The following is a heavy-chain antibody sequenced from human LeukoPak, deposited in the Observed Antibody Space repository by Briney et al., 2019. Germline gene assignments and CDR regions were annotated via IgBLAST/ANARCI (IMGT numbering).Heavy chain of an antibody. CDR1: GFTFRSYW. D-gene: IGHD2-8*02. CDR2: IKQDGSEK. J-gene: IGHJ6*03. CDR3: AKDTGKTSYYMDV. V-gene: IGHV3-7*01. Sequence: PGGSLRLSCAASGFTFRSYWMSWVRQAPGKGLEWVANIKQDGSEKYYVDSVKGRFTISSDNAKNSLYLQMNSLRAEDTGVYYCAKDTGKTSYYMDVWGKGTTVTISS.